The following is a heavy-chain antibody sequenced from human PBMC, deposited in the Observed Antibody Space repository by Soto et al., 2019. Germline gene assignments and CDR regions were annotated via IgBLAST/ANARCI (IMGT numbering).Heavy chain of an antibody. Sequence: SETLSLTCTVSGGSISSYYWSWIRQPPGKGLEWIGYIHHSGSTNYNPSLKSRVTISVDTSKNQFSLKLSSVTAADTAVYYCAKGKQWLVLPFDYWGQGTLVTVSS. CDR1: GGSISSYY. V-gene: IGHV4-59*01. J-gene: IGHJ4*02. CDR2: IHHSGST. CDR3: AKGKQWLVLPFDY. D-gene: IGHD6-19*01.